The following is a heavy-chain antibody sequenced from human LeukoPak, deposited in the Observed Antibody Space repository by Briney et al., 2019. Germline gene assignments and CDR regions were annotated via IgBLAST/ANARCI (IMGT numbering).Heavy chain of an antibody. J-gene: IGHJ4*02. V-gene: IGHV3-74*01. CDR3: ASRIPYDYSSY. CDR2: ISSDGSST. CDR1: GFTFSSYW. Sequence: GGALRLSCAASGFTFSSYWMHWVRQAPGKGLVWVSRISSDGSSTDYADSVKGRFTISRDNAKNALYLQMNSLRAEDTAVYYCASRIPYDYSSYWGQGTLVTVSS. D-gene: IGHD2-2*01.